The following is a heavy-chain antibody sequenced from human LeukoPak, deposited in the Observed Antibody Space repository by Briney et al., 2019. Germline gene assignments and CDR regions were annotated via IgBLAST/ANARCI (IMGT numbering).Heavy chain of an antibody. J-gene: IGHJ4*02. CDR3: SRDRHYASDS. Sequence: GGSLRLSCAASDPTFSSSWMHWVRQAPGKGLVWVSHINSDGSTTSYADSVKGRFTISRDNAKNTLYLQMNSLRAEDTALYYCSRDRHYASDSWGQGTLVTVSS. CDR1: DPTFSSSW. CDR2: INSDGSTT. V-gene: IGHV3-74*01. D-gene: IGHD4-17*01.